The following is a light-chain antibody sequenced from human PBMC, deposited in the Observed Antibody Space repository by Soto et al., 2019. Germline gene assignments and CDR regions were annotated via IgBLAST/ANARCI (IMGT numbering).Light chain of an antibody. V-gene: IGLV1-47*01. J-gene: IGLJ7*01. CDR3: AVWDDSLSARAV. CDR2: RNN. CDR1: SSNSGSNY. Sequence: QSVRAQPPSASGTPGQRVIMSCSGSSSNSGSNYVYWYQQLPGTAPKLLIYRNNQRPSGVPDRFSGSKSGTSASLAISGLRSEDEADYYCAVWDDSLSARAVFGGGTQLTVL.